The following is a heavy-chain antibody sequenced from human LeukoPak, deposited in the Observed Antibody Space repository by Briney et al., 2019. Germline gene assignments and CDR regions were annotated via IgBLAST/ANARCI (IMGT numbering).Heavy chain of an antibody. V-gene: IGHV4-59*01. CDR3: ARSLGITFGGIIVAGFDP. CDR1: GGSISSYY. Sequence: PSETLSLTCTVSGGSISSYYWSWIRQPPGKGLEWIGYIYYSGSTNYNPSLKSRVTISVDTSKNQFSLKLSSVTAADTAVYYCARSLGITFGGIIVAGFDPWGQGTLVTVSS. D-gene: IGHD3-16*02. CDR2: IYYSGST. J-gene: IGHJ5*02.